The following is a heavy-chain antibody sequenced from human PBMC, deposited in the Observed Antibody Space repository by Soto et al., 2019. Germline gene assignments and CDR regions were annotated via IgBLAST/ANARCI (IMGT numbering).Heavy chain of an antibody. J-gene: IGHJ4*02. V-gene: IGHV4-30-4*01. Sequence: SETLSLTCTVSGGSISSGDYYWSWIRQPPGKGLEWIGYIYYSGSTYYNPSLKSRVTISVDTSKNQFSLKLSSVTAADTAVYYCAREATTDTFDYWGQGTLVTVSS. CDR2: IYYSGST. D-gene: IGHD4-4*01. CDR3: AREATTDTFDY. CDR1: GGSISSGDYY.